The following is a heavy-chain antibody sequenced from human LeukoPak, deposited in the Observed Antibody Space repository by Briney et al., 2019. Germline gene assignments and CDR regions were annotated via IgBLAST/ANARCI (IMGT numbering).Heavy chain of an antibody. D-gene: IGHD5-24*01. CDR1: AGGFTSCA. CDR3: ARGEMATPWEIFDY. Sequence: ASVTVSCKASAGGFTSCAIVLDWHGPAQGLEWKGGIIPIFRTANYAQKFQGRVRFTADESTSTVYMELSSLRSEDTAVYYCARGEMATPWEIFDYWGQGTLVTVSS. J-gene: IGHJ4*02. CDR2: IIPIFRTA. V-gene: IGHV1-69*01.